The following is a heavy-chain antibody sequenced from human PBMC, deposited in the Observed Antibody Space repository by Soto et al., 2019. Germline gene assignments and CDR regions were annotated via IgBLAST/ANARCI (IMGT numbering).Heavy chain of an antibody. CDR3: ASARDYGDNNWFDP. J-gene: IGHJ5*02. Sequence: PSETLSLTCAVSGGSISSSNWWSWVRQPPGKGLEWIGEIYHSGSTNYNLSLKSRVTISVDKSKNQFSLKLSSVTAADTAVYYCASARDYGDNNWFDPWGQGTLVTVSS. CDR1: GGSISSSNW. CDR2: IYHSGST. D-gene: IGHD4-17*01. V-gene: IGHV4-4*02.